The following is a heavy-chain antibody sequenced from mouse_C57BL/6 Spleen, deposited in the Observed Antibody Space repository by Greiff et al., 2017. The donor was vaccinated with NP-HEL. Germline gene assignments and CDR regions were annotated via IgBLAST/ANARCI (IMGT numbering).Heavy chain of an antibody. CDR3: ASSLGRGMAY. D-gene: IGHD4-1*01. CDR1: GFTFTDYY. V-gene: IGHV7-3*01. J-gene: IGHJ3*01. Sequence: EVKLVESGGGLVQPGGSLSLSCAASGFTFTDYYMSWVRQPPGKALEWLGFIRNKANGYTTEYSASVKGRFTISRDNSQSILYLQMNALRAEDSATYYCASSLGRGMAYWGQGTLVTVSA. CDR2: IRNKANGYTT.